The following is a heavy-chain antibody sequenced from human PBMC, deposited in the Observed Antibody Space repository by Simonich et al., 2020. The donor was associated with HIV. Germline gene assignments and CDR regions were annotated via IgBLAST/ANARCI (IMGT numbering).Heavy chain of an antibody. CDR2: IYYSGST. CDR1: GGSISSSSYY. J-gene: IGHJ3*02. Sequence: GPGLVKPSETLSLTCTVSGGSISSSSYYWGWIRQPPGKGLECIGSIYYSGSTYYNPSLKSRVTISVDTSKNQFSLKLSSVTAADTAVYYCARVAVGATTSDAFDIWGQGTMVTVSS. V-gene: IGHV4-39*01. CDR3: ARVAVGATTSDAFDI. D-gene: IGHD1-26*01.